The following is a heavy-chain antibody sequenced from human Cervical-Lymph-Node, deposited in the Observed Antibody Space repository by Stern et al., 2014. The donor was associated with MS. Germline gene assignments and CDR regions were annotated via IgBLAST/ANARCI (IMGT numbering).Heavy chain of an antibody. J-gene: IGHJ6*02. D-gene: IGHD1-1*01. V-gene: IGHV1-69*01. CDR3: ARDSTTGMDV. CDR1: GDTFSSYA. Sequence: VQLVESGAEVKKPGSSVKVSCKTSGDTFSSYAISWVRQGPGQGLEWMGGIVPIFGTANYAEKFQVRFRITADVSTNTAYMELSRLVSDDTAVYYCARDSTTGMDVWGQGTTVTVSS. CDR2: IVPIFGTA.